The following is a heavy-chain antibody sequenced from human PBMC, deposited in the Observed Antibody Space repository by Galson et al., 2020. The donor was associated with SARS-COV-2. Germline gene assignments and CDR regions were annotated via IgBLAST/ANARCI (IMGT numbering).Heavy chain of an antibody. Sequence: GGSLRLSCAASGFTFRSYAMNWVRQAPGKGLEWVSAISGGGGTTYYADSVKGRFTISRDNSKNTMYLQVNSLRAEDTAIYYCAKDRQGGSARSFFFFYGLDVWGQGTTVTVSS. V-gene: IGHV3-23*01. CDR2: ISGGGGTT. J-gene: IGHJ6*02. CDR1: GFTFRSYA. D-gene: IGHD3-10*01. CDR3: AKDRQGGSARSFFFFYGLDV.